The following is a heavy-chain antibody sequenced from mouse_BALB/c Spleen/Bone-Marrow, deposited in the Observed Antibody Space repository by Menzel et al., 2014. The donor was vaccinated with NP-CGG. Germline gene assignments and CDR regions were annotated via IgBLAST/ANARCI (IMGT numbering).Heavy chain of an antibody. CDR2: IYPGSGGT. CDR3: ARGTTVYYLDY. CDR1: GYAFTNYL. D-gene: IGHD1-1*01. J-gene: IGHJ2*01. V-gene: IGHV1-54*01. Sequence: QVQLQQSGAELVRPGTSVKVSCKASGYAFTNYLKEWVKQRPGQGLDWIGVIYPGSGGTNYNEKFRDKATLTADKSSSTAYMQLSSLTSDDSAVYFCARGTTVYYLDYWGQGTTLTVSS.